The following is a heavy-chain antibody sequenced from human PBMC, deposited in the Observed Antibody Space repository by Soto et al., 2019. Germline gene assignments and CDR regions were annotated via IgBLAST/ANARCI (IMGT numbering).Heavy chain of an antibody. CDR1: GFTFSSYG. CDR3: EKEGRRYSYGGWYVDR. V-gene: IGHV3-30*18. J-gene: IGHJ2*01. D-gene: IGHD5-18*01. Sequence: QVQLVESGGGVVQPGRSLRLSCAASGFTFSSYGMHWVRQAPGKGLEWVAVISYDGSNKYYADSVKGRFTISRDNSKNTLYLQMNSQRDEDTAVSYCEKEGRRYSYGGWYVDRWGRGTLVTVSS. CDR2: ISYDGSNK.